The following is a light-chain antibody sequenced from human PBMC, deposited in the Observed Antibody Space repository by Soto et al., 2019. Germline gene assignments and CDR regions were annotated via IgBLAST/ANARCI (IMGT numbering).Light chain of an antibody. CDR1: QSLESS. J-gene: IGKJ4*01. Sequence: IVLTQSPATLSSSPGQRATLSCRASQSLESSLVWYQQKPGQAPRLLIYDASNRVTGIPARFSGSGSGTDFTLTISSLQPADFAIYECQQRISWPLTFGGGTKVDIK. V-gene: IGKV3-11*01. CDR3: QQRISWPLT. CDR2: DAS.